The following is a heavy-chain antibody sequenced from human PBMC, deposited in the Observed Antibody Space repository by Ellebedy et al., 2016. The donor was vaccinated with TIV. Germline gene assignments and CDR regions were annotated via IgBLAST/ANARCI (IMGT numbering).Heavy chain of an antibody. J-gene: IGHJ4*02. D-gene: IGHD3-9*01. CDR1: GFSFSSYG. CDR2: ISYDGSEK. Sequence: GESLKISCAASGFSFSSYGMNWVRQAPGKGLEWVAVISYDGSEKYYADSVTGRFTISRDNSKNTLYLQMNSLRAEDTAVYYCAKGLFDYDILSKWGQGTLVTVSS. V-gene: IGHV3-30*18. CDR3: AKGLFDYDILSK.